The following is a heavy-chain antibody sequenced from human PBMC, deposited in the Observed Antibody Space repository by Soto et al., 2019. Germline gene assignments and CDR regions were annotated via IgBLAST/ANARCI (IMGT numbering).Heavy chain of an antibody. Sequence: GGSLRLSCAASGFTFSSYGMHWVRQAPGKGLEWVAVISYDGGNTYYADSVKGRFTISRDNSKNTLYLQMNSLRAEDTAVYYCARPVYQLPRYYYYYYGMDVWGQGTTVTVSS. CDR3: ARPVYQLPRYYYYYYGMDV. CDR2: ISYDGGNT. CDR1: GFTFSSYG. D-gene: IGHD2-2*01. J-gene: IGHJ6*02. V-gene: IGHV3-30*03.